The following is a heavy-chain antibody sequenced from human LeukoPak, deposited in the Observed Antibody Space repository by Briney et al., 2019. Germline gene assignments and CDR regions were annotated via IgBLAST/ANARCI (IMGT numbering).Heavy chain of an antibody. CDR1: GGSFSGYY. J-gene: IGHJ4*02. CDR2: INHSGST. V-gene: IGHV4-34*01. CDR3: VAEEYGTGSYYKSAF. D-gene: IGHD3-10*01. Sequence: PSETLSLTCAVYGGSFSGYYWSWIRQPPGKGLEWIGEINHSGSTNYNPSLKSRVTISVDTSKNELSLKLTSVTAADTAVYYCVAEEYGTGSYYKSAFWGKGALVTVSS.